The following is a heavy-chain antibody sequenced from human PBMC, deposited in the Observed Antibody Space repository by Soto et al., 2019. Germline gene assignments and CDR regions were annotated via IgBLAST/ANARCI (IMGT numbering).Heavy chain of an antibody. J-gene: IGHJ6*02. V-gene: IGHV3-33*01. CDR3: ARVYFGDNWNYLGYYGMDV. CDR2: IWYDGSNK. CDR1: GFTFSSYG. D-gene: IGHD1-7*01. Sequence: RLSCAASGFTFSSYGMHWVRQAPGKALEWVAVIWYDGSNKYYADSVKGRFTISRDNSKNTLYLQMNSLRAEDTAVYYCARVYFGDNWNYLGYYGMDVWGQGTTVTVSS.